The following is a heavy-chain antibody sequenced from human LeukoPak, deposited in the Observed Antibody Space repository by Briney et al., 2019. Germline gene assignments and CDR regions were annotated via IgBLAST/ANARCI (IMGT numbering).Heavy chain of an antibody. V-gene: IGHV1-18*01. CDR3: AREELANYYYYYMDV. CDR1: GYTFTGYD. D-gene: IGHD1-26*01. Sequence: ASVKVSCKASGYTFTGYDINWVRQAPGQGLEWMGWISAYNGNTNYAQKLQGRVTMTTDTSTSTAYMELRSLRSDDTAVYYCAREELANYYYYYMDVWGKGTTVTVSS. CDR2: ISAYNGNT. J-gene: IGHJ6*03.